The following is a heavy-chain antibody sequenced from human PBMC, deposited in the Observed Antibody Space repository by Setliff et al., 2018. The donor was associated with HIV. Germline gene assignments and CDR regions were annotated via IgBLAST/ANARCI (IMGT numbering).Heavy chain of an antibody. CDR3: ARAPSTVTSRFDY. CDR2: INHSGDT. CDR1: GGSFSGYY. Sequence: SETLSLTCAVYGGSFSGYYWNWMRQPPGRGLEWIGEINHSGDTNYNPSLKSRVTISVDTSKNQFSLNLTSVNAADTGVYYCARAPSTVTSRFDYWGQGTLVTVSS. D-gene: IGHD4-17*01. J-gene: IGHJ4*02. V-gene: IGHV4-34*01.